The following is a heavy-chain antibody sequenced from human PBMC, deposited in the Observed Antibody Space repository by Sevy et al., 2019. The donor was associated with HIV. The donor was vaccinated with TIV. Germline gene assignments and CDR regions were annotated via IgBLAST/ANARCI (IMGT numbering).Heavy chain of an antibody. V-gene: IGHV3-49*03. CDR3: TRRSIGRYFDAFDI. CDR1: GFTFGDYA. Sequence: GGSPRLSCTASGFTFGDYAMSWFRQAPGKGLEWVGFIRSKAYGGTTEYAASVKGRFTISRDDSKSIAYLQMNSLKTEDTAVYYCTRRSIGRYFDAFDIWGQGTMVTVSS. CDR2: IRSKAYGGTT. D-gene: IGHD1-26*01. J-gene: IGHJ3*02.